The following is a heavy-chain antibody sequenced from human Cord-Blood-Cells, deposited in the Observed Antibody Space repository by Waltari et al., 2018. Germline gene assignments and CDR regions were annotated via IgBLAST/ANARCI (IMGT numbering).Heavy chain of an antibody. CDR1: GFTFSGSD. CDR2: IRSKANSYAT. CDR3: TRRVGALDY. Sequence: GGSLKLSCAASGFTFSGSDMHWVRQASVKGLEWVGRIRSKANSYATAYAASVKGRFTISRDDSKNTAYLQMNSLKTEDTAVYYCTRRVGALDYWGQGTLVTVSS. J-gene: IGHJ4*02. D-gene: IGHD1-26*01. V-gene: IGHV3-73*01.